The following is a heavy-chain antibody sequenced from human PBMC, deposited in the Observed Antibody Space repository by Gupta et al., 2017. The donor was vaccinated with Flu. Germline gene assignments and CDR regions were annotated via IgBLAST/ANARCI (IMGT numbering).Heavy chain of an antibody. CDR3: AKDFSAPTGYSSSWYEGIGDYYYYGMDV. V-gene: IGHV3-30*18. D-gene: IGHD6-13*01. J-gene: IGHJ6*02. CDR1: GFTFSSYG. Sequence: QVQLVESGGGVVQPGRSLRLSCAASGFTFSSYGMHWVRQAPGKGLEWVAVISYDGSNKYYADSVKGRFTISRDNSKNTLYLQMNSLRAEDTAVYYCAKDFSAPTGYSSSWYEGIGDYYYYGMDVWGQGTTVTVSS. CDR2: ISYDGSNK.